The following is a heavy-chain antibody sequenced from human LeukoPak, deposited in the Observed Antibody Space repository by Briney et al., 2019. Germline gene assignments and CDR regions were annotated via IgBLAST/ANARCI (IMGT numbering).Heavy chain of an antibody. J-gene: IGHJ4*02. CDR2: ISAYNGYT. CDR1: GYTFTSYA. CDR3: ARDLTHRRYYDNSGYQIVPAF. D-gene: IGHD3-22*01. V-gene: IGHV1-18*01. Sequence: ASVKVSCKASGYTFTSYAMHWVRQAPGQRLEWMGWISAYNGYTNYAQKLQGRVTMTRDTSTSTAYLDLRSLRSDDTAVYYCARDLTHRRYYDNSGYQIVPAFWGQGTLVTVSS.